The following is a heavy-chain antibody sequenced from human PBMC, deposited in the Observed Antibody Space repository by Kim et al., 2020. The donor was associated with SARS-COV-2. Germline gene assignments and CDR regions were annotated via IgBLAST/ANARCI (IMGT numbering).Heavy chain of an antibody. CDR3: AKGRPYGSGSYYNRFDY. Sequence: GGSLRLSCAASGFTFSSYAMSWVRQAPGKGLEWVSAISGSGGSTYYADSVKGRFTISRDNSKNTLYLQMNSLRAEDTAVYYCAKGRPYGSGSYYNRFDYWGQGTLVTVSS. J-gene: IGHJ4*02. CDR2: ISGSGGST. CDR1: GFTFSSYA. D-gene: IGHD3-10*01. V-gene: IGHV3-23*01.